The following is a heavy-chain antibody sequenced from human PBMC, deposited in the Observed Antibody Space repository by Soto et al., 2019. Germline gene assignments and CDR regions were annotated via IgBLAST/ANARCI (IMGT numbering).Heavy chain of an antibody. Sequence: GESLKISCKGSGYSFTSYWISWVRQMPGKGLEWMGRIDPSDSYTNYSPSFQGHVTISADKSISTAYLQWSSLKASDTAIYYCARMTSQLLSSTYYYYGMDVWGQGTTVTVSS. V-gene: IGHV5-10-1*01. J-gene: IGHJ6*02. D-gene: IGHD2-2*01. CDR3: ARMTSQLLSSTYYYYGMDV. CDR2: IDPSDSYT. CDR1: GYSFTSYW.